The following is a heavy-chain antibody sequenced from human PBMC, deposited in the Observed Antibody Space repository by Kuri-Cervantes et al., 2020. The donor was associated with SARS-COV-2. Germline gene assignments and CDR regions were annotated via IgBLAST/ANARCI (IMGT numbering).Heavy chain of an antibody. CDR1: GGSISGSGYY. D-gene: IGHD6-13*01. CDR2: IYYSGST. V-gene: IGHV4-39*01. CDR3: ARRGATAGTMGYYYYYMDV. J-gene: IGHJ6*03. Sequence: GSLRLSCTVSGGSISGSGYYWGWIRQPPGKGLEWIGSIYYSGSTYYNPSLKSRVTISVDTSKNQFSLKLSSVTAADTAVYYCARRGATAGTMGYYYYYMDVWGKGTTVTVSS.